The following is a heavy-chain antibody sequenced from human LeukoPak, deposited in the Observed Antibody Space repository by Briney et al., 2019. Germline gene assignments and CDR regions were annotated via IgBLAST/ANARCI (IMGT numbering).Heavy chain of an antibody. Sequence: GESLKISCKGSGYSFTSYWIGWVRQMPGKGLEWMGIIYPGDSDTRYSPSFQGQVTISADKSISTAYPQWSSLKASDTAMYYCARQDSSGWYRFDPWGQGTLVTVSS. D-gene: IGHD6-19*01. J-gene: IGHJ5*02. CDR2: IYPGDSDT. CDR3: ARQDSSGWYRFDP. CDR1: GYSFTSYW. V-gene: IGHV5-51*01.